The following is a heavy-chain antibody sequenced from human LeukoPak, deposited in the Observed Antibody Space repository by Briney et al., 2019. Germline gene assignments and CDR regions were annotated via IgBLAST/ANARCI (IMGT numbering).Heavy chain of an antibody. V-gene: IGHV4-59*11. J-gene: IGHJ6*03. D-gene: IGHD3-10*01. CDR2: ISFTGST. CDR3: ARADGSGSFYFYYYMDV. Sequence: PTETLSLTCIISGGSIGRHYWSWIRQPPGKGLEWIGYISFTGSTKYNPSLESRVTISLDTSKNQFSLKLNSVTAADTAVYYCARADGSGSFYFYYYMDVWGKGTTVTVSS. CDR1: GGSIGRHY.